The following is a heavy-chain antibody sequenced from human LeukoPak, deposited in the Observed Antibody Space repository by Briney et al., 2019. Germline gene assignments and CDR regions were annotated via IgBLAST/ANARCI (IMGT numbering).Heavy chain of an antibody. D-gene: IGHD3-22*01. CDR3: ARHPDSRGRYFDY. Sequence: PSETLSLTCIVSGGSISSGSHYWAWVRQPPGKGLEWIASMLYSGNTYYNPSLKSRVTISVDTSKNQFFLRLSSVTAADTTVYYCARHPDSRGRYFDYWGQGTLVTVSS. CDR2: MLYSGNT. J-gene: IGHJ4*02. V-gene: IGHV4-39*01. CDR1: GGSISSGSHY.